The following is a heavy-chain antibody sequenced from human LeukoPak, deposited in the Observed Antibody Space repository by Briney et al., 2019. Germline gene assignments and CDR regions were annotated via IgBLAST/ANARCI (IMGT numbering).Heavy chain of an antibody. V-gene: IGHV3-11*04. CDR2: ISSSGSTI. J-gene: IGHJ4*02. CDR1: EFTFSDYY. Sequence: GGSLRLSCAASEFTFSDYYMSWIRQAPGKGLEWVSYISSSGSTIYYADSVKGRFTISRDNAKNSLYLQMNSLRAEDTAVYYCARGSYSSSPILFDYWGQGTLVTVSS. D-gene: IGHD6-13*01. CDR3: ARGSYSSSPILFDY.